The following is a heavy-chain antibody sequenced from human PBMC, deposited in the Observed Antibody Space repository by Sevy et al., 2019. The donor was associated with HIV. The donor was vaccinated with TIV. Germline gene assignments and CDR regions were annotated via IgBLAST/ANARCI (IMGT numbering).Heavy chain of an antibody. J-gene: IGHJ5*02. CDR2: IYSNGNS. CDR3: AGEGVAGGACSENWSGP. V-gene: IGHV4-4*07. Sequence: SETLSLTCTVSGGSITSYSWSWIRQPAGKGLEWLGRIYSNGNSNYNPSLKSRVTMSVDTSKNQFSLKWTSVNAADTAGYFCAGEGVAGGACSENWSGPWGQGTLVTVSS. D-gene: IGHD2-15*01. CDR1: GGSITSYS.